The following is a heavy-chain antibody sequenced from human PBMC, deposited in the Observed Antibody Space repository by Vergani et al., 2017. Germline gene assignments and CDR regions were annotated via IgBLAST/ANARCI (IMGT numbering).Heavy chain of an antibody. V-gene: IGHV1-46*03. J-gene: IGHJ4*02. D-gene: IGHD3-9*01. CDR3: ARGDYGILTGYRY. CDR2: INPSGGHT. CDR1: GYTFSNYY. Sequence: QVPAVQSGAEVKKSGASVKVSCKTSGYTFSNYYMHWVRPAPVQGLEWMGIINPSGGHTNYAQKFQGRVTMTRDTSTSTVYMELSSLRSEDTALYYCARGDYGILTGYRYWGQGTLVTVSA.